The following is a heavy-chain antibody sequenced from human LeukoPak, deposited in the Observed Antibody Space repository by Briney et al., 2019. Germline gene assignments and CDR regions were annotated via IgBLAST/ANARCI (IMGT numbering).Heavy chain of an antibody. V-gene: IGHV1-69*04. CDR3: ARDLLSTAGYFDY. J-gene: IGHJ4*02. Sequence: SVKVSCKASGGTFSSYAISWVRQAPGQGLEWMGRIIPILGIANYAQKFQGRVTITADKSTSTAYMELSSLRSEDTAVYYCARDLLSTAGYFDYWGQGTLVTVSS. CDR2: IIPILGIA. CDR1: GGTFSSYA. D-gene: IGHD6-19*01.